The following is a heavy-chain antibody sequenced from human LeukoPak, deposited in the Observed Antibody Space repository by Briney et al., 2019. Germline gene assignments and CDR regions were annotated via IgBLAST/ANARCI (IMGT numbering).Heavy chain of an antibody. CDR3: ARAKEYGYNYGPGFGFDP. CDR1: GGSFSGYY. CDR2: INHSGNT. J-gene: IGHJ5*01. D-gene: IGHD5-18*01. Sequence: SETLSLTCAVYGGSFSGYYWSWIRQPPGKGLEWIGEINHSGNTNYHPSLKSRVTISVDTSKSQISLKVTSVTAADTAVYYCARAKEYGYNYGPGFGFDPWGQGTPVTVSS. V-gene: IGHV4-34*01.